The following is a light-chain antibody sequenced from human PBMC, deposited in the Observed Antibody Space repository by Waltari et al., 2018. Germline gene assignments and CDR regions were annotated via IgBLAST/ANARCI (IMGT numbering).Light chain of an antibody. CDR2: EVS. CDR3: CSYAGRYTFV. Sequence: QSALTQPRSVSGSPGQSVTISCTATISDVGGYNYVSWHQHHPGKAPKLWIYEVSKRPSGVPDRLSGSKAGNTASLTISGLQAEDEADYYCCSYAGRYTFVFGTGTKVTVL. V-gene: IGLV2-11*01. CDR1: ISDVGGYNY. J-gene: IGLJ1*01.